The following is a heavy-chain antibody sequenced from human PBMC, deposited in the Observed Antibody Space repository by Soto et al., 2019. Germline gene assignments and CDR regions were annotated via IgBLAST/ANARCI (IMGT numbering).Heavy chain of an antibody. J-gene: IGHJ6*03. Sequence: GASVKVSCKASGYTFTSYAMHWVRQAPGQRLEWMGWINAGNGNTKYSQKFQGRVTITRDTSASTAYMELSSLRSEDTAVYYCARDKVFGITGTIYYYYYMDVWGKGTTVTVSS. CDR2: INAGNGNT. CDR1: GYTFTSYA. D-gene: IGHD1-20*01. V-gene: IGHV1-3*01. CDR3: ARDKVFGITGTIYYYYYMDV.